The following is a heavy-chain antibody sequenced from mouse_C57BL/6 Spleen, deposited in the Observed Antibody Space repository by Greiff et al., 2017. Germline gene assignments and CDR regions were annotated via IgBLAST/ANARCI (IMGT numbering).Heavy chain of an antibody. V-gene: IGHV2-2*01. D-gene: IGHD1-1*01. CDR1: GFSLTSYG. CDR2: IWSGGST. Sequence: VKLMESGPGLVQPSQSLSITCTVSGFSLTSYGVHWVRQSPGKGLEWLGVIWSGGSTDYNAAFISRLSISKDNSKSQVFFKMNSLQADDTAIYYCARNLGHITTVVFDYWGQGTTLTVSS. CDR3: ARNLGHITTVVFDY. J-gene: IGHJ2*01.